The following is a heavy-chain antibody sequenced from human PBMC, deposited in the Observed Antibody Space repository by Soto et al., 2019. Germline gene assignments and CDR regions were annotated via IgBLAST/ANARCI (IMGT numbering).Heavy chain of an antibody. D-gene: IGHD3-22*01. V-gene: IGHV3-11*06. CDR2: ISSSSSYT. Sequence: GGSLRLSCAASGFTFSDYYMSWIRQAPWKGLEWVSYISSSSSYTNYADSVKGRFTISRDNAKNSLYLQMNSLRAEDTAVYYCARDYYDSSGYYLPPQYWGQGTLVTVSS. J-gene: IGHJ4*02. CDR1: GFTFSDYY. CDR3: ARDYYDSSGYYLPPQY.